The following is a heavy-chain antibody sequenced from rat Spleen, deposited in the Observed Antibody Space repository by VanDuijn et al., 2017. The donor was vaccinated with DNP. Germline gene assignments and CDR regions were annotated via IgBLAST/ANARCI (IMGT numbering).Heavy chain of an antibody. J-gene: IGHJ4*01. D-gene: IGHD1-2*01. V-gene: IGHV5-22*01. Sequence: EVHLVESGGGLVQPGRSLKLSCAASGFTFSDYNMAWVRQAPTKGLEWVASISYEGSNTYCGDSVKGRFTISRDNAKSTLYLQMNSLRSEDTATYYCTRDNYSSYMPYYYAMDAWGQGTSVTVSS. CDR1: GFTFSDYN. CDR2: ISYEGSNT. CDR3: TRDNYSSYMPYYYAMDA.